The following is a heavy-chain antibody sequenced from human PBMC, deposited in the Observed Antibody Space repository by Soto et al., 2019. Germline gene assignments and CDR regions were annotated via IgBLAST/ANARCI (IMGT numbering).Heavy chain of an antibody. D-gene: IGHD2-2*01. J-gene: IGHJ6*03. CDR1: GFTFSNAW. V-gene: IGHV3-15*01. Sequence: PGGSLRLSCAASGFTFSNAWMSWVRQAPGKGLEWVGRIKSKTDGGTTDYAAPVKGRFTISRDDSKNTLYLQMNSLKTEDTAVYYCTTGGCSSTSCYAYYYYYMDVRGKGTTVTVS. CDR2: IKSKTDGGTT. CDR3: TTGGCSSTSCYAYYYYYMDV.